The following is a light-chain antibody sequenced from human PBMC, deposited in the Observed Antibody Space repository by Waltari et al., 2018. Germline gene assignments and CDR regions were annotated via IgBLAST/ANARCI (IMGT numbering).Light chain of an antibody. CDR2: YAS. CDR3: QQYVNFPYS. CDR1: QGINNY. Sequence: IQLTQSPSSPSASVGDRVTITCRASQGINNYLSWDQQKPGKAPKRLIYYASSSESGVPSRFSGSGSGTDYTLTISSLQPEDIATYYCQQYVNFPYSFGQGTKVEIK. V-gene: IGKV1-33*01. J-gene: IGKJ2*03.